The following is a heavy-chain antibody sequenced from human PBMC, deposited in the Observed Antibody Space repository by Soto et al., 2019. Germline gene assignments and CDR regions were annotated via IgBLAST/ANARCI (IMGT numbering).Heavy chain of an antibody. J-gene: IGHJ4*02. V-gene: IGHV3-64*02. CDR1: GFSFSGYS. CDR2: ISSNGDST. Sequence: PGGSLILSSAACGFSFSGYSRHWVLQAPGKGLEYVSAISSNGDSTSYADSVKGRFTISRDNSKNTLYLQMGSLRAEDMAVYYCARGYYGDYVSPFDYWGQGTLVTVSS. D-gene: IGHD4-17*01. CDR3: ARGYYGDYVSPFDY.